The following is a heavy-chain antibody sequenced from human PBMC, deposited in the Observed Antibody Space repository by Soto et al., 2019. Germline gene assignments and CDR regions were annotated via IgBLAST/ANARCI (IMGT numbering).Heavy chain of an antibody. CDR3: ARDMGPWYFDL. CDR2: ISSSSGTV. V-gene: IGHV3-48*01. Sequence: GGSLRLSCAASGFTFSTYSMNWVRQAPGKGLEWVSYISSSSGTVHYADSVKGRFTTSRDNAKKSLYLQMNSLRAEDTAVYYCARDMGPWYFDLWGRGTLVTVSS. J-gene: IGHJ2*01. CDR1: GFTFSTYS. D-gene: IGHD3-10*01.